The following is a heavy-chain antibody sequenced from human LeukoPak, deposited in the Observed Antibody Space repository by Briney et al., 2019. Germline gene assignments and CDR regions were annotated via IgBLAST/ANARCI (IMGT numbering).Heavy chain of an antibody. CDR2: ISGSGGST. Sequence: GGSVRLSCAASGFTFSSYAMSWVRQAPGKGLEWVSAISGSGGSTNYADSVKGRITISRDKSKNTLYLEMNSLRAEDTAVYYWAESLGYWGQGTLVTVSS. CDR3: AESLGY. J-gene: IGHJ4*02. V-gene: IGHV3-23*01. D-gene: IGHD7-27*01. CDR1: GFTFSSYA.